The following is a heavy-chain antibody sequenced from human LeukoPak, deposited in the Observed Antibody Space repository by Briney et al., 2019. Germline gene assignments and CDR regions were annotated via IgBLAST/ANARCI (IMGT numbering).Heavy chain of an antibody. Sequence: GGSLRLSCAASGFTFSSYDMHWVRQATGKGLEWVSAIGTAGDTYYPGSVKGRFTISRENAKNSLYLQMNSLRAGDTAVYYCARGHDTRFLEWFDYWGQGTLVTVSS. D-gene: IGHD3-3*01. J-gene: IGHJ4*02. V-gene: IGHV3-13*01. CDR3: ARGHDTRFLEWFDY. CDR2: IGTAGDT. CDR1: GFTFSSYD.